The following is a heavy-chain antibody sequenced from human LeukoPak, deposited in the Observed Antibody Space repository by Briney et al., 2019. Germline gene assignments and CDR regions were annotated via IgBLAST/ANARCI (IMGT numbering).Heavy chain of an antibody. J-gene: IGHJ4*02. D-gene: IGHD6-19*01. Sequence: PSGILSLTCAFSGGSFSGYSWSWIRQTPGQGLEWLGESNHRGSTNYNPSLKSRVTISVDASKSQFSLKLSSVTAADTAVYYCARVSRWFLAVAGYADYWGQGTQVTVSS. V-gene: IGHV4-34*01. CDR3: ARVSRWFLAVAGYADY. CDR1: GGSFSGYS. CDR2: SNHRGST.